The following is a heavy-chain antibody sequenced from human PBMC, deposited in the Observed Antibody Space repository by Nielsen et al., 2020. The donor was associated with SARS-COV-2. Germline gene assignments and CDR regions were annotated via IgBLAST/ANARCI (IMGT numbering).Heavy chain of an antibody. J-gene: IGHJ3*02. CDR1: GGSISSYY. D-gene: IGHD2-2*01. V-gene: IGHV4-59*01. CDR2: IYYSGST. CDR3: ARGPCSSTSCYFRLGFDAFDI. Sequence: SETLSLTCTVSGGSISSYYWSWIRQPPGKGLEWFGYIYYSGSTNYNPSLKSRVTISVDTSKNQFSLKLSSVTAADTAVYYCARGPCSSTSCYFRLGFDAFDIWGQGTMVTVSS.